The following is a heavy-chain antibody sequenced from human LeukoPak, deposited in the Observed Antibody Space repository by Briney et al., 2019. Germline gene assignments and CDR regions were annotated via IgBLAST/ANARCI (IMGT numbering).Heavy chain of an antibody. Sequence: PSETLSLTCAVYGGSFSGYYWSWIRQPPGKGLEWIGEINHSGSTNYNPSLKSRVTISVDTSKNQFSLKLSSVTAADTAVYYCXXXXXXFGVVIASRVRYYYMDVWGKGTTVTVSS. CDR2: INHSGST. V-gene: IGHV4-34*01. CDR1: GGSFSGYY. CDR3: XXXXXXFGVVIASRVRYYYMDV. D-gene: IGHD3-3*01. J-gene: IGHJ6*03.